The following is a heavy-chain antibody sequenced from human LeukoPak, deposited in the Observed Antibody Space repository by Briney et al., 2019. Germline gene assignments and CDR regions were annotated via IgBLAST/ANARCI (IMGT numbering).Heavy chain of an antibody. CDR2: ISSSSSYI. D-gene: IGHD5-18*01. CDR3: AKERVSWIQLWPPIFDY. CDR1: GFTFSSYS. V-gene: IGHV3-21*04. Sequence: GGSLRLSCAASGFTFSSYSMNWVRQAPGKGLEWVSSISSSSSYIYYADSVKGRFTISRDNAKNSLYLQMNSLRAEDTALYYCAKERVSWIQLWPPIFDYWGQGTLVTVSS. J-gene: IGHJ4*02.